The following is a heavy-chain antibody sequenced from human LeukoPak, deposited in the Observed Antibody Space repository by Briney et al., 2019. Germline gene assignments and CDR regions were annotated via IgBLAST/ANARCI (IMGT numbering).Heavy chain of an antibody. CDR3: ARDRYGTGSYDY. CDR2: ISDYNGHR. J-gene: IGHJ4*02. Sequence: ASAKVSCKAYGYTFTGYGISWVRQAPGQGLEWMGWISDYNGHRNFAQKLQDRVTMTTDTSTNTAYMELRSLISDDTAFYYCARDRYGTGSYDYWGQGTLVAVSS. CDR1: GYTFTGYG. V-gene: IGHV1-18*01. D-gene: IGHD3-10*01.